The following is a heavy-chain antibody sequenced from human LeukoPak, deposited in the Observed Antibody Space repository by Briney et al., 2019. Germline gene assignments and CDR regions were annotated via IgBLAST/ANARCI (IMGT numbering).Heavy chain of an antibody. CDR1: GFTVSSSY. J-gene: IGHJ4*02. V-gene: IGHV3-23*01. CDR3: AKGGYSTSDGNFDY. D-gene: IGHD6-6*01. Sequence: PGGSLRLSCAASGFTVSSSYMSWVRQAPGKGLEWVSAISASGGSTYYADSVKGRFTISRDNSKNTLYLQINSLRAEDTALYHCAKGGYSTSDGNFDYWGQGTLVTVSS. CDR2: ISASGGST.